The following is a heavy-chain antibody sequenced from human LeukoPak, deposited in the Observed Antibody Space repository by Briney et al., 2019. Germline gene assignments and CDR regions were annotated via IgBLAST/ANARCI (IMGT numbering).Heavy chain of an antibody. Sequence: PGASVKVSCKSSGYTFTSYGNSWVRQAPGQGLEWMGWISAYNGNTNYAQKLQGRVTMTTDTSTSTAYMELRSLRSDDTAVYYCARGVYYYDSSGYYYGDAFDTWGQGTMVTVSS. J-gene: IGHJ3*02. CDR3: ARGVYYYDSSGYYYGDAFDT. CDR1: GYTFTSYG. V-gene: IGHV1-18*01. D-gene: IGHD3-22*01. CDR2: ISAYNGNT.